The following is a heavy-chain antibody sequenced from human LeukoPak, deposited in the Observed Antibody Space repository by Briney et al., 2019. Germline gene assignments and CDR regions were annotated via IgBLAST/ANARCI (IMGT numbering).Heavy chain of an antibody. CDR3: ARGWDSSSWRDY. D-gene: IGHD6-13*01. J-gene: IGHJ4*02. CDR2: IIPILGIA. CDR1: RGTFSSYA. Sequence: GASVKVSCKASRGTFSSYAISWVRQAPGQGLEWMGRIIPILGIANYAQKFQGRVTITADKSTSTAYMELSSLRSEDTAVYYCARGWDSSSWRDYWGQGTLVTVSS. V-gene: IGHV1-69*04.